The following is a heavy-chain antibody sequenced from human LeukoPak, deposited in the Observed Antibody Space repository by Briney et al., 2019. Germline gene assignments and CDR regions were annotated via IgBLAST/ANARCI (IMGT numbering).Heavy chain of an antibody. CDR3: ARDVGITVADSFDP. D-gene: IGHD6-13*01. CDR1: GHSSTNYG. V-gene: IGHV1-18*01. CDR2: IHIYRGNT. Sequence: ASVKVSCKASGHSSTNYGISWVRQAPGQGLEWMGWIHIYRGNTNYAQKFQGRVTMTTDTSTSTVYMEVRGLRSDDTAMYYWARDVGITVADSFDPWGQGTLVTVSS. J-gene: IGHJ5*02.